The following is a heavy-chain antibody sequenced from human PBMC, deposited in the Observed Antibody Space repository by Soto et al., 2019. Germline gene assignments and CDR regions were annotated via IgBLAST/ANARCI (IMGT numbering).Heavy chain of an antibody. CDR2: IHYSGST. Sequence: SETLSLTCTVSGVSVRSDGYYWTWIRQPPGKGLEWIGYIHYSGSTNYNPSLKSRVTISVDTSKNQFSLKLSSVSAADTAVYYCAYWYNSSWSKFDYWGQGTLVTVSS. V-gene: IGHV4-61*08. J-gene: IGHJ4*02. CDR1: GVSVRSDGYY. D-gene: IGHD6-13*01. CDR3: AYWYNSSWSKFDY.